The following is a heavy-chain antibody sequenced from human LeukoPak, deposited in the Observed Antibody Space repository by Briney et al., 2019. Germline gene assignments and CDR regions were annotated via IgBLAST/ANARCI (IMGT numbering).Heavy chain of an antibody. J-gene: IGHJ1*01. D-gene: IGHD3-22*01. CDR3: ARAHDSSGYYYVGYFQH. CDR1: GCTFSSYA. V-gene: IGHV1-69*05. Sequence: SVNVSCMASGCTFSSYAISWVRQAPGQGLEWMGRIIPIFGTANYAQKFQGRVTITTDESTSIAYLELSSLRSEDTAVYYCARAHDSSGYYYVGYFQHWGQGTLVTVSS. CDR2: IIPIFGTA.